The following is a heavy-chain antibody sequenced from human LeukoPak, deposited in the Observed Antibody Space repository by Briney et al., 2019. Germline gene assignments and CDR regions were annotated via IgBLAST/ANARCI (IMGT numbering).Heavy chain of an antibody. J-gene: IGHJ5*02. CDR3: TTDRFS. V-gene: IGHV3-15*01. CDR2: ITSKSDGGTT. CDR1: GTTFSDAW. Sequence: PGGSLRLSCAASGTTFSDAWMSWVRQTPGKGLEWVARITSKSDGGTTDYAAPVKGRLTISRDDSEATLYLQMNSLNAEDTAVYYCTTDRFSWGQGTPVTVSS.